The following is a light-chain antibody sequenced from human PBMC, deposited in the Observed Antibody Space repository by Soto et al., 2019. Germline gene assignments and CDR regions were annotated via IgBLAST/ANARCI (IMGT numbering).Light chain of an antibody. V-gene: IGLV3-25*02. CDR2: KDT. Sequence: SYELTQPPSVSVSPGQTARITCSGDALPKQYAYWYQQKPGQAPLLIIYKDTERPSGIPERFSGSSSGTTVTLTISGVQAEDEADYYCQSADSSGSSVFGGGTKLTVL. J-gene: IGLJ2*01. CDR1: ALPKQY. CDR3: QSADSSGSSV.